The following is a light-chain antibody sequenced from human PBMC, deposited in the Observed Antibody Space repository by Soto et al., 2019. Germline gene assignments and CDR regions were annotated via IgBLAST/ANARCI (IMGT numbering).Light chain of an antibody. CDR1: HDIKNY. CDR3: QQFDFLPPYT. CDR2: DAY. J-gene: IGKJ2*01. V-gene: IGKV1-33*01. Sequence: DIQLTQSPPSLSASEGDRVTITCQASHDIKNYLNWYQQKPGKAPKLLSYDAYNLERAVPSRFSGSGTGTDFTFTIGSLQAEDVATYYCQQFDFLPPYTFGQRTRVEIK.